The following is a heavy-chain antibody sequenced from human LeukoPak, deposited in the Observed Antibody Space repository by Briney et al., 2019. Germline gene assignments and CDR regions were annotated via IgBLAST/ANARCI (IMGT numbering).Heavy chain of an antibody. Sequence: GGSLKISCQGSGYRFTNYWISWVRQLPGKGLEWMGRIDPSDSYTNYSPSFQGHVTISADKSISTAYLQWSSLKASDTAMYYCARIWFGESSNWFDPWGQGTLVTVSS. CDR3: ARIWFGESSNWFDP. CDR2: IDPSDSYT. V-gene: IGHV5-10-1*01. J-gene: IGHJ5*02. D-gene: IGHD3-10*01. CDR1: GYRFTNYW.